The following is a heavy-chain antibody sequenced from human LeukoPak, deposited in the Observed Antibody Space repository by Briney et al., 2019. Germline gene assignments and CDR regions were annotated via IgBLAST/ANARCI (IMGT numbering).Heavy chain of an antibody. J-gene: IGHJ4*02. D-gene: IGHD6-19*01. V-gene: IGHV1-18*01. Sequence: ASVKVSCKASGYTFTRYGITWVRQAPGQGLEWMGWVSAYNGDTKYAQKLQGRVTMTTDTSTSTAYMELRSLRSDDTAVYYCARDPSNTSGWYIYFDYWGQGTLVTVSS. CDR1: GYTFTRYG. CDR3: ARDPSNTSGWYIYFDY. CDR2: VSAYNGDT.